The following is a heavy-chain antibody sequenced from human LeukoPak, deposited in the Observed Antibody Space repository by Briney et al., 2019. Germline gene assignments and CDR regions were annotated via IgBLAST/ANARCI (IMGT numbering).Heavy chain of an antibody. D-gene: IGHD6-19*01. CDR3: ARMSASGRTNGAFDV. CDR1: GFAFRSFA. Sequence: GGSLRLSCAASGFAFRSFAMHWVRQAPGKGLDWVAVISHDGSSDYYSPSLRGRFTISRDTSKNTLYLQMNRLRPDDTATYYCARMSASGRTNGAFDVWGRGTMVTVSS. V-gene: IGHV3-30-3*01. CDR2: ISHDGSSD. J-gene: IGHJ3*01.